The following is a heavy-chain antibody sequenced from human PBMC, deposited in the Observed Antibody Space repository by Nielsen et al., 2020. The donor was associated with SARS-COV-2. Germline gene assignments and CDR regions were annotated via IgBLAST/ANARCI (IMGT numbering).Heavy chain of an antibody. J-gene: IGHJ4*02. CDR2: INPTNGGT. Sequence: SVKVSCKASGYTFTGYSIHWVRQAPGQGLEWMGLINPTNGGTTYAQKFLGTVTMTRDTSTSTVFMELSSLRSDDTAVYYCTRDSSGTYRRVDYWGQGTLVTVSS. D-gene: IGHD3-22*01. CDR1: GYTFTGYS. CDR3: TRDSSGTYRRVDY. V-gene: IGHV1-46*01.